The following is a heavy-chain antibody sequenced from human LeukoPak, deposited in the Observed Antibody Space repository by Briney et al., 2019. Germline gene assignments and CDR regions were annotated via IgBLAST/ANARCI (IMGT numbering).Heavy chain of an antibody. CDR3: AQASGGDAFDI. D-gene: IGHD4-23*01. J-gene: IGHJ3*02. CDR1: GGSISSGDYY. V-gene: IGHV4-30-4*08. Sequence: SETLSLTCTVSGGSISSGDYYWSWIRQPPGKGLEWIGYIYYSGSTYYNPSLKSRVTISVDTPKNQFSLKLSSVTAADTAVYYCAQASGGDAFDIWGQGTMVTVSS. CDR2: IYYSGST.